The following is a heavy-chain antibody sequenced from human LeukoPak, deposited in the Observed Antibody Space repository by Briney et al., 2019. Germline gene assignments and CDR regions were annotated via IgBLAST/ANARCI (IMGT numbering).Heavy chain of an antibody. CDR3: AKAPVTTCSGAYCYPFDY. Sequence: PGGSLRLSCAASGFTFDDYGMSWVRQAPGKGLEWVSGINWNGGSTGYADSVKGRFTISRDNAKNSLYLQMNRLRAEDAAVYYCAKAPVTTCSGAYCYPFDYWGQGTLVTVSS. CDR1: GFTFDDYG. D-gene: IGHD2-21*01. J-gene: IGHJ4*02. CDR2: INWNGGST. V-gene: IGHV3-20*04.